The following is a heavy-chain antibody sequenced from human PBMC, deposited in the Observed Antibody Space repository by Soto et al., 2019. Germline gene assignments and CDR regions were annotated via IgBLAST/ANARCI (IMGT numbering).Heavy chain of an antibody. Sequence: HPGGSLRLSCAVSGLTFSSYAMSWVRQAPGKGLEWVSTISGNGDSTYYADSVKGRFTISRDNSKSTLYLQMNSLRAEDTAVYYCAKWSSSSWYDYWGQGTLVTVSS. J-gene: IGHJ4*02. D-gene: IGHD6-13*01. V-gene: IGHV3-23*01. CDR1: GLTFSSYA. CDR2: ISGNGDST. CDR3: AKWSSSSWYDY.